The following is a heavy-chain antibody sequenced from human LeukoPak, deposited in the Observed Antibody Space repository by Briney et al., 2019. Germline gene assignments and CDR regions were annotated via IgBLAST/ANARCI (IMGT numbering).Heavy chain of an antibody. CDR1: GFTFSSYS. Sequence: GGSLRLSCAASGFTFSSYSMNWVRQAPGKGLEWVSSISSSSSYIYYADSVKGRFTISRDNAKNSLYLQMNSLRAEDTAVYYYARDPDYRNWFDPWGQGTLVTVSS. J-gene: IGHJ5*02. D-gene: IGHD4-11*01. V-gene: IGHV3-21*01. CDR2: ISSSSSYI. CDR3: ARDPDYRNWFDP.